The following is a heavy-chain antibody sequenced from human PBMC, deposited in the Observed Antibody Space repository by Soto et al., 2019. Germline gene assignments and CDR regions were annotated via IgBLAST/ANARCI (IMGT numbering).Heavy chain of an antibody. CDR3: VRDRYSSSGWFDP. CDR2: TYYRSRFFS. D-gene: IGHD3-10*01. CDR1: GDSVSSFSAA. J-gene: IGHJ5*02. V-gene: IGHV6-1*01. Sequence: SQTLSLTCAISGDSVSSFSAAWNWIRQSPSGGLEWLGRTYYRSRFFSDYAESVKSRIIINPDTSKNQFSLQLKSVTPEDTAVYYCVRDRYSSSGWFDPWGQGTPVTVSS.